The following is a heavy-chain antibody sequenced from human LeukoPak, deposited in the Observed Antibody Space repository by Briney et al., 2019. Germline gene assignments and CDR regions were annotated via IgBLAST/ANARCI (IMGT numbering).Heavy chain of an antibody. CDR1: GGSISSSSYY. J-gene: IGHJ2*01. CDR2: IYYSGST. D-gene: IGHD6-6*01. CDR3: ARVYSISSWYFDL. Sequence: PSETLSLTCTVSGGSISSSSYYWGWIRQPPGKGLEWIGNIYYSGSTYYNPSLKSRVTISADTSKNQFSLKLSSVTAADTAVYYCARVYSISSWYFDLWGRGTLVTVSS. V-gene: IGHV4-39*07.